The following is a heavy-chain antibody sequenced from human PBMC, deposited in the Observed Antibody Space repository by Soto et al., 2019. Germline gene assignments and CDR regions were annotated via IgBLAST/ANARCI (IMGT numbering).Heavy chain of an antibody. CDR3: ARDEGLFDYYYYGMDV. V-gene: IGHV1-18*01. D-gene: IGHD3-10*02. CDR2: ISAYNGNT. J-gene: IGHJ6*02. Sequence: QVQLVQSGAEVKKPGASVKVSCKASGYTFTSYGISWVRQAPGQGLEWMGWISAYNGNTNYAQKLQRRVTMTTDTSTSTDYMEQRSLRSDDTAVYYCARDEGLFDYYYYGMDVWGQWTTVTVSS. CDR1: GYTFTSYG.